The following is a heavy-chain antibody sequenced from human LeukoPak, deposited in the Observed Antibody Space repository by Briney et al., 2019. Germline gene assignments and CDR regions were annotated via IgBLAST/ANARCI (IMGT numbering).Heavy chain of an antibody. CDR1: GVSVSSGGYY. CDR3: ARGRIRYFDYYYGMDV. Sequence: SETLSLTCTVSGVSVSSGGYYWSWIRQHPGKGLEWIGDIYYNGSTNYNPSLKSRVTISVDTSKNQFSLKLRSVTAADTAVYYCARGRIRYFDYYYGMDVWGQGTTVTVSS. CDR2: IYYNGST. J-gene: IGHJ6*02. V-gene: IGHV4-61*08. D-gene: IGHD3-9*01.